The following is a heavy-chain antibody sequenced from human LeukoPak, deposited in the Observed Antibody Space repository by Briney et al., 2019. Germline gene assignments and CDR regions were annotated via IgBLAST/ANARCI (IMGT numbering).Heavy chain of an antibody. CDR3: AGTMVRGVIKYYFDY. V-gene: IGHV3-48*04. J-gene: IGHJ4*02. CDR2: ISSSSSTI. D-gene: IGHD3-10*01. Sequence: GGSLRLSCAASGFTFSSYSMNWVRQAPGRGLEWVSYISSSSSTIYYADSVKGRFTISRDNAKNSLYLQMNSLRAEDTAVYYCAGTMVRGVIKYYFDYWGQGTLVTVSS. CDR1: GFTFSSYS.